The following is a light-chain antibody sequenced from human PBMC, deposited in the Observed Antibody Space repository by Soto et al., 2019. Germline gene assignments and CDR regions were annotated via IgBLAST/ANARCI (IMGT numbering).Light chain of an antibody. Sequence: EIVLTQSPGTLSLSPGERATLSCRASQSVSSASFAWYQQKPGQPPRLLIYGASSMDTGIPERFSGRGSGTDFTLTITRLQPEDFAVYYCHQYGISPRTFGQGTKVDIK. CDR3: HQYGISPRT. CDR2: GAS. CDR1: QSVSSAS. V-gene: IGKV3-20*01. J-gene: IGKJ1*01.